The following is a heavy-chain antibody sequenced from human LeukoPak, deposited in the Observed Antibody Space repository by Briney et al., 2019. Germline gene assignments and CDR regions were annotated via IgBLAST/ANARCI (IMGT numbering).Heavy chain of an antibody. Sequence: PGGSLRLSCAASGFTFSSYWMHWVRQAPGKGLVWVSRINNDGSYTNYADSVKGRFTISRNNAKNTLYLQMNSLRGEDTAVYYCARETGGHDYWGQGTLVTVSS. CDR3: ARETGGHDY. CDR2: INNDGSYT. CDR1: GFTFSSYW. V-gene: IGHV3-74*01. D-gene: IGHD1-14*01. J-gene: IGHJ4*02.